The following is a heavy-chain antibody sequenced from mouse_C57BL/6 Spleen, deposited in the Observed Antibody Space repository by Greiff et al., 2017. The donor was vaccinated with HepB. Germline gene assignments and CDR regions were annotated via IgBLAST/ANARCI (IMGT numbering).Heavy chain of an antibody. D-gene: IGHD2-5*01. CDR3: TTAYSNRGYFDD. CDR1: GFNIKDYY. V-gene: IGHV14-1*01. Sequence: VQLKESGAELVRPGASVKLSCTASGFNIKDYYMHWVKQRPEQGLEWIGRIDPEDGDTENAPKFQGKATMTADTSSNTTDLQLSSLTSEDTAVYYCTTAYSNRGYFDDWGTGTTVTVSS. J-gene: IGHJ1*03. CDR2: IDPEDGDT.